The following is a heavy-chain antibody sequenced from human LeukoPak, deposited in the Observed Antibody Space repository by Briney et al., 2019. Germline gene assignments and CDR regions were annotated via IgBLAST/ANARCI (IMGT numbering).Heavy chain of an antibody. Sequence: GGSLRLSCAASGFTVSSNYMSWVRQAPGKGLEWVSVIYSGGSTYYADSVKGRFTISRDNSKNTLYLQMNSLRAEDTAVYYCARDITPGSGSYYKDYWGQGTLVTVSS. V-gene: IGHV3-53*01. CDR1: GFTVSSNY. D-gene: IGHD3-10*01. J-gene: IGHJ4*02. CDR2: IYSGGST. CDR3: ARDITPGSGSYYKDY.